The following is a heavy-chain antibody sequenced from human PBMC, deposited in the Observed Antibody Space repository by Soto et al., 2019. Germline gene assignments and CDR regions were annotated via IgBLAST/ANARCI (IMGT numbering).Heavy chain of an antibody. Sequence: QVQLQESGPGLVKPSQTLSLTCTVSGGSISSGDYYWSWIRQPPGKGLEWIGYIYYSGSTYYNPSLKSRVXXSXDXXKNQFSLKLSSVTAADTAVYYCARRGYYDSSGYLYWGQGTLVTVSS. V-gene: IGHV4-30-4*01. D-gene: IGHD3-22*01. J-gene: IGHJ4*02. CDR2: IYYSGST. CDR3: ARRGYYDSSGYLY. CDR1: GGSISSGDYY.